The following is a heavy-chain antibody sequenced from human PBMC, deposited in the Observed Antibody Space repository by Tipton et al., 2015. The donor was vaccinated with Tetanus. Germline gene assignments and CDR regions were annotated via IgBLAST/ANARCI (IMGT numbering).Heavy chain of an antibody. Sequence: TLSLTCNVSGDSISSYHWNWIRQPAGKGLEWIGRFYTTGSTIYNPSLRSRVTMSVDTSKNQFSLTLSSVTAADTAVYYCARGGKLGLGYFDLWGRGTLVTVSS. D-gene: IGHD7-27*01. CDR2: FYTTGST. CDR3: ARGGKLGLGYFDL. CDR1: GDSISSYH. V-gene: IGHV4-4*07. J-gene: IGHJ2*01.